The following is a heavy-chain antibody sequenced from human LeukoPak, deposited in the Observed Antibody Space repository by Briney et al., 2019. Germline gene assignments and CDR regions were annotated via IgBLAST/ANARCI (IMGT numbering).Heavy chain of an antibody. CDR2: IIPIFGTA. V-gene: IGHV1-69*05. CDR1: GGTFSSYA. D-gene: IGHD3-22*01. CDR3: AREEQNYYDSSGSEAVAFDI. J-gene: IGHJ3*02. Sequence: SVKVSCXASGGTFSSYAISWVRQARGQGLEWMGGIIPIFGTANYAQKFQGRVTITTDESTSTAYMELSSLRSEDTAVYYCAREEQNYYDSSGSEAVAFDIWGQGTMVTVSS.